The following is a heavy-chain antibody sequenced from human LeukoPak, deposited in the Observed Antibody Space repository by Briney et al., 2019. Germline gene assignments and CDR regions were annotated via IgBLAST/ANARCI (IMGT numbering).Heavy chain of an antibody. CDR1: GFTFSSYA. CDR3: AKNLRGSTWCRPPYDY. D-gene: IGHD6-13*01. J-gene: IGHJ4*02. CDR2: LSGIGDST. Sequence: PGGSLRLSCAASGFTFSSYAMSWVRQAPGKGLEWVSALSGIGDSTYYADSVKGRFTISRDNSKNTLYLQMNSLRAEDTAVYYCAKNLRGSTWCRPPYDYWGQGTLVTVSS. V-gene: IGHV3-23*01.